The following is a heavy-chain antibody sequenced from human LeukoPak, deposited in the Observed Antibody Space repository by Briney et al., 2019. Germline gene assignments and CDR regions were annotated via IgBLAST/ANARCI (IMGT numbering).Heavy chain of an antibody. D-gene: IGHD3-3*01. CDR1: GFTFNSYG. Sequence: GGSLRLSCAASGFTFNSYGMHWVRQAPGKGLERVAVISYDGSDKYYSDSVKGRFTISRDNSKNTLYLQMDSLRAEDTALYYCTKEFWSGYQYFDSWGQGTLVTVSS. V-gene: IGHV3-30*18. CDR3: TKEFWSGYQYFDS. J-gene: IGHJ4*02. CDR2: ISYDGSDK.